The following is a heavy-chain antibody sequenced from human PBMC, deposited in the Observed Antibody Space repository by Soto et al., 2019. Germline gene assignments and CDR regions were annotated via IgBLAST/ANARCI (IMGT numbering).Heavy chain of an antibody. CDR1: GCTFSGYE. V-gene: IGHV3-48*03. Sequence: EVQLVESGGGLVRPGGSLRLSCAATGCTFSGYEMNWVRQAPGKGLEWVSYISGSGSTIYYADSVKGRFTISRDNAKDSLYLQMNSLRAEDTAVYYCAREVVVFGVIIPTPMDVWGQGTTVTVSS. J-gene: IGHJ6*02. CDR2: ISGSGSTI. CDR3: AREVVVFGVIIPTPMDV. D-gene: IGHD3-22*01.